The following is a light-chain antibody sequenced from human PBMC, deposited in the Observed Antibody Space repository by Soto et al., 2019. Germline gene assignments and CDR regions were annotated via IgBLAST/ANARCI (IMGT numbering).Light chain of an antibody. Sequence: DIQMTQSPSTLSASVGDRVTITCRASQSISSWLAWYQQKPGKAPKLLIYKASSLESGVPSRFSGSGSGTEFTLTISCLQPEDFATYYCQHYNSYSEAFGQGTKVDI. CDR3: QHYNSYSEA. J-gene: IGKJ1*01. CDR1: QSISSW. V-gene: IGKV1-5*03. CDR2: KAS.